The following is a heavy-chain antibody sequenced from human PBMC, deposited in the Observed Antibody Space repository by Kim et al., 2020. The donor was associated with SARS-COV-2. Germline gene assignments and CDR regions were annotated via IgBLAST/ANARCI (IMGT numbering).Heavy chain of an antibody. V-gene: IGHV3-21*01. D-gene: IGHD4-17*01. CDR1: GFTFSSYS. Sequence: GGSLRLSCAASGFTFSSYSMNWVRQAPGKGLEWVSSISSSSSYIYYADSVKGRFTISRDNAQNSLYLQMNSLRAEATAVYYCARVTDYGDYAWFDPWGQGTLVTVSS. CDR2: ISSSSSYI. J-gene: IGHJ5*02. CDR3: ARVTDYGDYAWFDP.